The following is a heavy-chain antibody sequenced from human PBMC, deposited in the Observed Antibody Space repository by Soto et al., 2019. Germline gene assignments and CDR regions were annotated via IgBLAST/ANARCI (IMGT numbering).Heavy chain of an antibody. CDR1: GYTFTSYG. J-gene: IGHJ6*03. Sequence: GASVKVSCKASGYTFTSYGISWVRQAPGQGLEWMGWISAYNGNTNYAQKLQGRVTMTTDTSTSTAYMELRSLRSDDTAVYYCARLGRAADPYYYYYMDVWGKGTTVTVSS. CDR2: ISAYNGNT. CDR3: ARLGRAADPYYYYYMDV. V-gene: IGHV1-18*01. D-gene: IGHD1-26*01.